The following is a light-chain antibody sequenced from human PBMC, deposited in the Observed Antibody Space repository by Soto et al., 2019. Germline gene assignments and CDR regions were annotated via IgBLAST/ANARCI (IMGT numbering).Light chain of an antibody. V-gene: IGKV3-20*01. Sequence: PGERATLSCRASQSVSSNYLAWYQQKPGQTPRLLIYGASSRATGIPDRFSGSGSGTDFTLTISRLEPEDFVVYYCQQYVNSPITFGQGTRLEIK. CDR3: QQYVNSPIT. CDR1: QSVSSNY. CDR2: GAS. J-gene: IGKJ5*01.